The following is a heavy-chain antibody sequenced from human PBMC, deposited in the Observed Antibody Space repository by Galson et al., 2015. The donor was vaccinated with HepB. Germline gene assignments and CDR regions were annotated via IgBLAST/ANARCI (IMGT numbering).Heavy chain of an antibody. CDR1: GFTFSSHT. J-gene: IGHJ6*03. D-gene: IGHD3-10*01. CDR2: ISTDSSTI. CDR3: AKAPGDILYYMDV. V-gene: IGHV3-48*01. Sequence: SLRLSCAASGFTFSSHTMNWVRQAPGKGLEWLSYISTDSSTIYYADSVKGRFTISRDNAKNSLYLQMHSLRVEDTAVYYCAKAPGDILYYMDVWGKGTTVTVSS.